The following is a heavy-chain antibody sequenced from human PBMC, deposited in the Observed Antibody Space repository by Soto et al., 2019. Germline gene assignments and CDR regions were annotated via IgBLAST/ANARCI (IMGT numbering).Heavy chain of an antibody. CDR1: GYTFTSYY. CDR3: ARDGPRYYDFWSGSHSTVCYYYGMDV. V-gene: IGHV1-46*01. D-gene: IGHD3-3*01. CDR2: INPSGGST. Sequence: ASVKVSCKASGYTFTSYYMHWVRQAPGQGLEWMGIINPSGGSTSYAQKFQGRVTMTRDTSTSTVYMELSSLRSEDTAVYYCARDGPRYYDFWSGSHSTVCYYYGMDVWGQGTTVTVSS. J-gene: IGHJ6*02.